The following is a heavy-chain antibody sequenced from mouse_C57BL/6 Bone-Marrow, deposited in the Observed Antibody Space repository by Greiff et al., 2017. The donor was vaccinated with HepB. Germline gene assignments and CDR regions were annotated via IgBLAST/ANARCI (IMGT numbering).Heavy chain of an antibody. CDR1: GYTFTSYW. CDR2: IDPSDSYT. J-gene: IGHJ1*03. CDR3: ARDPYYYGSSYRYFDV. Sequence: VQLQESGAELVMPGASVKLSCKASGYTFTSYWMHWVKQRPGQGLEWIGEIDPSDSYTNYNQKFKGKSTLTVDKSSSTAYMQLSSLTSEDSAVYYCARDPYYYGSSYRYFDVWGTGTTVTVSS. D-gene: IGHD1-1*01. V-gene: IGHV1-69*01.